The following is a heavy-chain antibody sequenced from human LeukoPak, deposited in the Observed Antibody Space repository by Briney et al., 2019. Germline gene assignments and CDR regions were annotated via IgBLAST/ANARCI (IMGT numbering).Heavy chain of an antibody. D-gene: IGHD2-15*01. CDR2: VCYSGST. Sequence: SETLSLTCVVSGGSFSGYYWGWIRQPPGRGLEWIGYVCYSGSTNYNPSLKSRVTISVDTSKNQFSLKLSSVTAADTAVYYCARHVDGYYYYGMDVWGQGTTVTVSS. CDR3: ARHVDGYYYYGMDV. V-gene: IGHV4-59*08. CDR1: GGSFSGYY. J-gene: IGHJ6*02.